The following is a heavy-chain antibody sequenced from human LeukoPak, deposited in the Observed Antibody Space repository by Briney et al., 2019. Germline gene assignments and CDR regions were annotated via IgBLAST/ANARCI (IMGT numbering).Heavy chain of an antibody. D-gene: IGHD6-13*01. Sequence: ASVKVSCKASGYTFTSYAMNWVRQAPGQGLEWMGWISTYNGNTNYAQKLQGRVTMTTDTSTNTVYMELRSLRSDDTAVYYCARGEHGTTWYVDYWGQGTQVTVSS. J-gene: IGHJ4*02. V-gene: IGHV1-18*04. CDR3: ARGEHGTTWYVDY. CDR1: GYTFTSYA. CDR2: ISTYNGNT.